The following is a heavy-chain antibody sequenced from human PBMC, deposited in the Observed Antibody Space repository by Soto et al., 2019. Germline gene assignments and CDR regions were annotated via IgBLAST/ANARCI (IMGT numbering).Heavy chain of an antibody. CDR1: GFTFSSYA. V-gene: IGHV3-23*01. J-gene: IGHJ4*02. CDR3: AKDPPFTVTTPTKGLYFDY. Sequence: EVQLLESGGGLVQPGGSLRLSCAASGFTFSSYAMSWVRQAPGKGLEWVSAISGSGGSTYYADSVKGRFTISRDNSKNTLYLQMNSLRAEDTAVYYCAKDPPFTVTTPTKGLYFDYWGQGTLVTVSS. CDR2: ISGSGGST. D-gene: IGHD4-17*01.